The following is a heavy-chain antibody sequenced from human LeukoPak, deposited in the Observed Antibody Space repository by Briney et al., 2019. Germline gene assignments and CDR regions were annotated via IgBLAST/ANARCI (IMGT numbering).Heavy chain of an antibody. CDR1: GFTFSSYA. CDR3: AKKIGRRWLQPEYYFDY. Sequence: GGSLRLSCAASGFTFSSYAMSWVRQAPGKGLEWVSAISGSGGSTYYADSVKGRFTISRDNSKNTLYLQMNSLRAEDTAVYYCAKKIGRRWLQPEYYFDYWGQGTLVTVSS. J-gene: IGHJ4*02. CDR2: ISGSGGST. D-gene: IGHD5-18*01. V-gene: IGHV3-23*01.